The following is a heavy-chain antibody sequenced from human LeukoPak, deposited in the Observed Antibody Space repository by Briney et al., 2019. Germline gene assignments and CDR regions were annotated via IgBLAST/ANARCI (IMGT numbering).Heavy chain of an antibody. J-gene: IGHJ4*02. Sequence: GGSLRLSCAASGFTFSGYAMRWVRQAPGKGLEWVSTVTGSAASTYYAESVKGRFTISRDNSKNTLYLQMNSLRAEDTAVYYCAKDTPLIGYASGLSRNFFDYWGQGTLVTDSS. CDR1: GFTFSGYA. V-gene: IGHV3-23*01. D-gene: IGHD6-19*01. CDR2: VTGSAAST. CDR3: AKDTPLIGYASGLSRNFFDY.